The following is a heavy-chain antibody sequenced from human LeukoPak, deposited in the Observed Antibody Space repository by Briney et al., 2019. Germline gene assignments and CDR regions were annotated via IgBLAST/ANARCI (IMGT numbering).Heavy chain of an antibody. CDR1: GGTFSSHV. D-gene: IGHD2-15*01. Sequence: SVKVSCKASGGTFSSHVFSWVRQAPGQGLEWMGGIIPIFRTANYAQKFQGRLTITADKSTSTAYMELSSLRSDDTAVYYCASATLRCSGGGCYEVDVWGKGTTVTVSS. J-gene: IGHJ6*04. V-gene: IGHV1-69*06. CDR3: ASATLRCSGGGCYEVDV. CDR2: IIPIFRTA.